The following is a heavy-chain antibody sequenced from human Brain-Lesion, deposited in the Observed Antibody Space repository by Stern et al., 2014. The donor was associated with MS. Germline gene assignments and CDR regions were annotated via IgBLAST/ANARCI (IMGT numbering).Heavy chain of an antibody. CDR1: GFTFSSNA. J-gene: IGHJ4*02. CDR3: ARSPPYYYDSSGYSVANFDY. CDR2: IRSNWGGT. Sequence: VQLEESGGGLVQPRGSLRLSCAASGFTFSSNAMHWVRQAPGQGQELDSAIRSNWGGTYYANSVKGRFTISTDESTKTLYLHLSSLRAEDMAVYYWARSPPYYYDSSGYSVANFDYWGQGTLVTVSS. D-gene: IGHD3-22*01. V-gene: IGHV3-64*01.